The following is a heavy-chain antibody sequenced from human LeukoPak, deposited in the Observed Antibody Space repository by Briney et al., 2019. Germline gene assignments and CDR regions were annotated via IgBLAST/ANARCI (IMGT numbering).Heavy chain of an antibody. CDR2: INHSGST. J-gene: IGHJ4*02. CDR3: ARFTLYYYGSGSLNAYYFGY. D-gene: IGHD3-10*01. V-gene: IGHV4-34*01. Sequence: SETLSLTCAVYGGSFSGYYWSWIRQPPGKGLEWIGEINHSGSTNYNPSLKSRVTISVDTSKNQFSLKLSSVTAADTAVYYCARFTLYYYGSGSLNAYYFGYWGQGTLVTVSS. CDR1: GGSFSGYY.